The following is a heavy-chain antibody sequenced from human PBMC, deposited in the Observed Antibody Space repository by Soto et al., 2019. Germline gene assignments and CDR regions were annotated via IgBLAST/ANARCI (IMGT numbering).Heavy chain of an antibody. D-gene: IGHD3-16*01. V-gene: IGHV3-43*01. Sequence: LRLSCADSGFRFDYYNIDWVRQAPGKGLEWVSLITWNGGNSYYADSVKGRFTISRDGTTESVSLQMASLKREDTGLYFCARETLSYGSALDVWGQGTTVTVSS. J-gene: IGHJ6*02. CDR2: ITWNGGNS. CDR3: ARETLSYGSALDV. CDR1: GFRFDYYN.